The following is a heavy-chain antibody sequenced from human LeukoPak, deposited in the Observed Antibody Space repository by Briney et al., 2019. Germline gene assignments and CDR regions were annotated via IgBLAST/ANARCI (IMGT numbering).Heavy chain of an antibody. CDR1: GYTFTGYY. V-gene: IGHV1-2*02. Sequence: ASVKVSCKASGYTFTGYYMHWVRQAPGQGLEWMGWINPNSGGTNYEQKFQGRVTMTRDTSISTAYMELSRLRSDDTAVYYCARDPVRHSSGSYDYWGQGTLVTVSS. CDR3: ARDPVRHSSGSYDY. D-gene: IGHD6-19*01. CDR2: INPNSGGT. J-gene: IGHJ4*02.